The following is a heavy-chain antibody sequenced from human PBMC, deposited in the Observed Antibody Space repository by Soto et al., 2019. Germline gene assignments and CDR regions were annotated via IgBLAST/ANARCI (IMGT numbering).Heavy chain of an antibody. Sequence: PGGSQRLSCAASGFSFSNYWMSWVRQAPGKGLEWVANIKQDGSEKYYVDSVKGRFTISRDNAKNSLYLQMNSLRGEDTAVYYCARAHPAYWGQGTLVTVSS. J-gene: IGHJ4*02. CDR1: GFSFSNYW. CDR2: IKQDGSEK. V-gene: IGHV3-7*04. CDR3: ARAHPAY.